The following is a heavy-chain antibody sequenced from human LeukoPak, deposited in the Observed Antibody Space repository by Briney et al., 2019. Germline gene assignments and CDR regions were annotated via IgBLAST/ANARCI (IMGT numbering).Heavy chain of an antibody. CDR3: ARCRYSSSWYSFDY. CDR1: GYIFTDYY. J-gene: IGHJ4*02. V-gene: IGHV1-2*02. CDR2: INPHSGGT. Sequence: APVKVSCKASGYIFTDYYIHWVRQAPGQGLEWMGWINPHSGGTNYAQNFQGRVTMTRDTSITTVDMELRSLRSDDTAVYYCARCRYSSSWYSFDYWGQGTLVTVSS. D-gene: IGHD6-13*01.